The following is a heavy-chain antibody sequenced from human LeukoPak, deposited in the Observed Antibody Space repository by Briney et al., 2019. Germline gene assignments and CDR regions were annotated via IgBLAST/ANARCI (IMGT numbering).Heavy chain of an antibody. CDR3: AKFSWSTTVTGSDY. CDR1: GFTFSSYA. V-gene: IGHV3-30-3*02. Sequence: GGSLRLSCAASGFTFSSYAMHWVRQAPGKGLEWVAVISYDGSNPYYADSVKGRFTISRDNSKNTLFLQMNSLRAEDTAVYYCAKFSWSTTVTGSDYWGQGTLVTVSS. J-gene: IGHJ4*02. D-gene: IGHD4-17*01. CDR2: ISYDGSNP.